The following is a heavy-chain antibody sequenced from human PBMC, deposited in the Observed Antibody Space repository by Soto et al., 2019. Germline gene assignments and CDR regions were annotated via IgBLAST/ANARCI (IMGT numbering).Heavy chain of an antibody. Sequence: ASVKVYCKASGYTFTSYYMHWVRQAPGQGLEWMGIINPSGGSTSYAQKFQGRVTMTRDTSTSTVYMELSSLRSEDTAVYYCAREPDSSGWYYYYYGMDVWGQGTTVTVSS. CDR2: INPSGGST. CDR3: AREPDSSGWYYYYYGMDV. J-gene: IGHJ6*02. V-gene: IGHV1-46*01. CDR1: GYTFTSYY. D-gene: IGHD3-22*01.